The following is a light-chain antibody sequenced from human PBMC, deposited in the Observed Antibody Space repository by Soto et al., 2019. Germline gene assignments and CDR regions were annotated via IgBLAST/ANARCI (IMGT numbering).Light chain of an antibody. J-gene: IGKJ1*01. CDR1: RSVSSNF. Sequence: EIVLTQSPGTLSLSPEERTTLSCRASRSVSSNFLAWYQQRPGQAPRLLIYGASSRATGIPDRFSGSGSGTDFILTISRLEPEDSAVYYCQQYGSSPVTFGQGTKVEIK. V-gene: IGKV3-20*01. CDR2: GAS. CDR3: QQYGSSPVT.